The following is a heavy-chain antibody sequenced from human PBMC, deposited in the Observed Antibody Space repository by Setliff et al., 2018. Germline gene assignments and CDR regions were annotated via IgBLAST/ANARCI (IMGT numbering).Heavy chain of an antibody. CDR3: ARRNTAMVYGFDI. CDR1: EYSFTTYW. D-gene: IGHD5-18*01. V-gene: IGHV5-51*01. CDR2: IYPGDSDT. Sequence: GESLKISCKASEYSFTTYWIGWVRQMPGKGLEWMGIIYPGDSDTRYSPSFQGQVTISADKSINTAYLQWSSLKASDTAMYYCARRNTAMVYGFDIWGQGTMVTVS. J-gene: IGHJ3*02.